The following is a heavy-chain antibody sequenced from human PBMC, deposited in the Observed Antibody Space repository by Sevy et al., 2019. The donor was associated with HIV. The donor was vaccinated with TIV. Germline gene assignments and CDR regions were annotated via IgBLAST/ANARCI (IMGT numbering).Heavy chain of an antibody. D-gene: IGHD4-17*01. J-gene: IGHJ6*02. CDR2: ISSSGSTI. Sequence: GGSLRLSCAASGFTFSDYYMSWIRQAPGKGLEWVSYISSSGSTIYYADSVKGRFTISRDNAKNSLYLQMNSLRAEDTAVYYCAGDRTTGYYYYGMDVWGQGTTVTVSS. V-gene: IGHV3-11*01. CDR3: AGDRTTGYYYYGMDV. CDR1: GFTFSDYY.